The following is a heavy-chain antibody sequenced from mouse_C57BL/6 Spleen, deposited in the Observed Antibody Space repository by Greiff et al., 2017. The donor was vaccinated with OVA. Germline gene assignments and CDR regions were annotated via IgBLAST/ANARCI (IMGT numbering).Heavy chain of an antibody. CDR2: IYPGDGDT. D-gene: IGHD3-2*02. Sequence: QVHVKQSGAELVKPGASVKISCKASGYAFSSYWMNWVKQRPGKGLEWIGQIYPGDGDTNYNGKFKGKATLTADKSSSTAYMQLSSLTSEDSAVYFCARPQGSGYSYYYAMDYWGQGTSVTVSS. V-gene: IGHV1-80*01. CDR1: GYAFSSYW. J-gene: IGHJ4*01. CDR3: ARPQGSGYSYYYAMDY.